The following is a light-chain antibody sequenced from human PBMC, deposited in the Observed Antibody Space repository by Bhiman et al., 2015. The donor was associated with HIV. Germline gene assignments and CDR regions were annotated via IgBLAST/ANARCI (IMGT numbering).Light chain of an antibody. J-gene: IGLJ1*01. V-gene: IGLV3-19*01. Sequence: SSELTQDPAVSVALGQTVRITCHGDSLRNYYASWYQQKPGQAPVLVIYGNNNRPSGIPDRFSGSNSGNSASLTISGLQAEDEADYYCSSLTSSLTYVFGTGTNVTVL. CDR3: SSLTSSLTYV. CDR2: GNN. CDR1: SLRNYY.